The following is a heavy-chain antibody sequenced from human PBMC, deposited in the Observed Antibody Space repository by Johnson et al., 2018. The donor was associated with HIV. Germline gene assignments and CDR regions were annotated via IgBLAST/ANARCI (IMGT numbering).Heavy chain of an antibody. J-gene: IGHJ3*02. Sequence: QVQLVESGGGVVQPGRSLRLSCAASGFTFSSYAMHWVRQAPGKGLEWVAVMSYDGSSKYYADSVKGRFSISRDNSKNTLYLQMNSLRAEDTAVYYCAKDPPGVDDIHAFDIWGQGTMVTVSS. CDR2: MSYDGSSK. D-gene: IGHD3-9*01. CDR1: GFTFSSYA. CDR3: AKDPPGVDDIHAFDI. V-gene: IGHV3-30*04.